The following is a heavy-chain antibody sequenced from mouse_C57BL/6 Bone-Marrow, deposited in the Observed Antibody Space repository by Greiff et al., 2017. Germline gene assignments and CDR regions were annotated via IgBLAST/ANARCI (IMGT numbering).Heavy chain of an antibody. J-gene: IGHJ2*01. CDR2: INPSSGYT. CDR1: GYTFTSYW. Sequence: QVQLQQSGAELAKPGASVKLSCKASGYTFTSYWMYWVKQRSRQGLVWIGYINPSSGYTKSNQKFKDKATLTADKSSSTAYMQLSSLTYEDSAVYYCAEEGYFDYWGQGTTLTVSS. V-gene: IGHV1-7*01. CDR3: AEEGYFDY.